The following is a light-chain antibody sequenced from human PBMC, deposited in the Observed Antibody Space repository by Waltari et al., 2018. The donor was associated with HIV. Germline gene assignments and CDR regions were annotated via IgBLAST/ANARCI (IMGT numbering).Light chain of an antibody. CDR2: GNS. CDR1: SSNIGAGYD. V-gene: IGLV1-40*01. Sequence: QSVLTQPPSVSGAPGQRVPISCTGSSSNIGAGYDVHWSQQLPGTAPKLLIYGNSNRPSGVPDRFSGSKSGTSASLAITGLQAEDEADYYCQSYDSSLSVVFGGGTKLTVL. CDR3: QSYDSSLSVV. J-gene: IGLJ2*01.